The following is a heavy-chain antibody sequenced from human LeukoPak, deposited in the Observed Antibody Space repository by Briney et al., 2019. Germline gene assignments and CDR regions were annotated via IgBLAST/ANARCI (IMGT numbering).Heavy chain of an antibody. D-gene: IGHD6-13*01. CDR3: ARTTEAHSWRTRYYDYYMDV. V-gene: IGHV4-4*02. CDR1: GGSISSSNW. CDR2: IYHSGST. J-gene: IGHJ6*03. Sequence: SETLSLTCAVSGGSISSSNWWSWVRQPPGKGLEWIGEIYHSGSTNYNPSLKSRVTISVDTSKNQFSLKLSSVTAADTAVYYCARTTEAHSWRTRYYDYYMDVWGKGTTVTVSS.